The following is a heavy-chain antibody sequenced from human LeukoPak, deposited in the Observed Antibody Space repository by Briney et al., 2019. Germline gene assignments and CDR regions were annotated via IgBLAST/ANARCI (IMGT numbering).Heavy chain of an antibody. CDR2: ISPSGGST. J-gene: IGHJ5*02. CDR3: ARDTNDYGDYGGRGFDP. Sequence: ASVKVSCKAFGYTFTSNYMHWVRQAPGQGPEWMGVISPSGGSTTYAQKFQGRVTLTRDMSTSTDYLELSSLRSEDTAVYYCARDTNDYGDYGGRGFDPWGQGTLVTVSS. CDR1: GYTFTSNY. D-gene: IGHD4-17*01. V-gene: IGHV1-46*01.